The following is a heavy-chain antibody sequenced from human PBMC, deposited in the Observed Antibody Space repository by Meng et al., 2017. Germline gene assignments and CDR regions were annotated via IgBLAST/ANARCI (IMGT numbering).Heavy chain of an antibody. CDR2: IYYSGST. CDR3: ARDGATTVTTGWFDP. CDR1: GGSVGSGSSY. V-gene: IGHV4-61*01. D-gene: IGHD4-17*01. Sequence: DSGPELVSPVAARSHTWTFSGGSVGSGSSYWSWIRQPPGKGLEWIGYIYYSGSTNYNPSLKSRVTISVDTSKNQFSLKLSSVTAADTAVYYCARDGATTVTTGWFDPWGQGTLVTVSS. J-gene: IGHJ5*02.